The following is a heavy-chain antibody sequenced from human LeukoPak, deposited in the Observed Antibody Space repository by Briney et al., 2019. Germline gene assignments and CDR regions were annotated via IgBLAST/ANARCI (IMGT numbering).Heavy chain of an antibody. Sequence: ASVTVSCTASGGTFSSYAISWVRQAPGQGLEWMGGIIPIFGTANYAQKFQGRVTITADESTSTAYMELSSLRSEDTAVYYCARVVPAAILDWYFDLWGRGTLVTVSS. CDR1: GGTFSSYA. J-gene: IGHJ2*01. CDR2: IIPIFGTA. V-gene: IGHV1-69*13. CDR3: ARVVPAAILDWYFDL. D-gene: IGHD2-2*02.